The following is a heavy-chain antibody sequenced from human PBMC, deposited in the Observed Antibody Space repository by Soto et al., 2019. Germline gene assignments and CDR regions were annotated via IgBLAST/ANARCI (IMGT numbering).Heavy chain of an antibody. CDR3: ARAKAVVIAALDI. Sequence: GGSLRLSCKTSGFMFNNSAMTWVRQAPGQGLQWVASVSDNGGSRGGTYYADSVKGRFTISRDNSKNTLYLQLDSLTGADTAVYYCARAKAVVIAALDIWGQGTMVTVSS. CDR1: GFMFNNSA. D-gene: IGHD2-21*01. V-gene: IGHV3-23*01. CDR2: VSDNGGSRGGT. J-gene: IGHJ3*02.